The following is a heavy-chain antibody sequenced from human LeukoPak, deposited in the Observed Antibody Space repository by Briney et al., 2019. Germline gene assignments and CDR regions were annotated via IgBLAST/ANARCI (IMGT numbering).Heavy chain of an antibody. D-gene: IGHD4-17*01. Sequence: GGSLRLSCAASGFTFSSYWMTWVRQAPGKGLEWLADIKQDGSEKYYVDSVKGRFTSSRDNAKNSLYLQMNSLRAEDTAVYYCARGSSTADYWGQGTLVTVSS. CDR3: ARGSSTADY. CDR1: GFTFSSYW. CDR2: IKQDGSEK. J-gene: IGHJ4*02. V-gene: IGHV3-7*01.